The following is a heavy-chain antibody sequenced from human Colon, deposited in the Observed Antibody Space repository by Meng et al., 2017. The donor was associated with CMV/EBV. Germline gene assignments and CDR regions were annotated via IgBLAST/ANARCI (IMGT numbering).Heavy chain of an antibody. D-gene: IGHD3-3*01. Sequence: GESLKISCAASGSSFSNSWMIWVRQAPGKGLEWVASISASGGTTYYADAVKGRFTISRDTSKDTVYLQMSSLRAEDTALYYCARELGYDFWSGFYVWGQGTLVTVSS. CDR3: ARELGYDFWSGFYV. J-gene: IGHJ4*02. CDR1: GSSFSNSW. V-gene: IGHV3-23*01. CDR2: ISASGGTT.